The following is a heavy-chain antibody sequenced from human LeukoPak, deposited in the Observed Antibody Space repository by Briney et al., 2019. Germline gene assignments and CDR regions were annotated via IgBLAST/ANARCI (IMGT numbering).Heavy chain of an antibody. J-gene: IGHJ4*02. CDR2: ISYDGSNK. CDR3: AREPRSYYVYYFDY. Sequence: PGGSLRLSCAASGFTFSSYAMHWVRQAPSKGLEWVAVISYDGSNKYYADSVKGRFTISRDNSKNTLYLQMNSLRAEDTAVYYCAREPRSYYVYYFDYWGQGTLVTVSS. D-gene: IGHD1-26*01. CDR1: GFTFSSYA. V-gene: IGHV3-30-3*01.